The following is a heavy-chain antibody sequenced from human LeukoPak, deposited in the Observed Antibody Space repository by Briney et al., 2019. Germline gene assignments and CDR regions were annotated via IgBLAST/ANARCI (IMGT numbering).Heavy chain of an antibody. Sequence: GASVKFSCKTSGYTFISYAIHWVRQAPGQRLEWMGWINAGNGNTKYSQKFQDRVTVTRDTSTSTAYMELSSLRSEDTAVYYCAKDEKAYYHDTSGYPDAFDIWGQGTMVTVSS. CDR3: AKDEKAYYHDTSGYPDAFDI. V-gene: IGHV1-3*01. D-gene: IGHD3-22*01. CDR1: GYTFISYA. J-gene: IGHJ3*02. CDR2: INAGNGNT.